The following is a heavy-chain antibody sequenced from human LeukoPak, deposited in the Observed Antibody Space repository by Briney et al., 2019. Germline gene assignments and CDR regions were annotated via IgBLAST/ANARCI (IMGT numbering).Heavy chain of an antibody. Sequence: GGSLRLSCAASGFTFSSYSMNWVRQAPGKGLEWVSSISSSSSYVYYADSVKGRFTISRDNAKNSLYLQMNSLRAEDTAVYYCARDQGGYIWGSYRPYYFDYWGQGTLVTVSS. J-gene: IGHJ4*02. CDR2: ISSSSSYV. V-gene: IGHV3-21*01. CDR1: GFTFSSYS. D-gene: IGHD3-16*02. CDR3: ARDQGGYIWGSYRPYYFDY.